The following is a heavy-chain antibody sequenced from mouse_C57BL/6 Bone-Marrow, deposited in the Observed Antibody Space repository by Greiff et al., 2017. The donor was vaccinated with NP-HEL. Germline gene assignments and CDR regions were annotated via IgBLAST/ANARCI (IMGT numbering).Heavy chain of an antibody. J-gene: IGHJ3*01. D-gene: IGHD3-2*02. CDR3: AKSGYCGPAWFAY. CDR2: INPSSGYT. V-gene: IGHV1-4*01. Sequence: VQLQESGAELARPGASVKMSCKASGYTFTSYTMHWVKQRPGQGLEWIGYINPSSGYTKYNQKFKDKATLTADKSSSTAYMQLNSLTSEDSAVYYCAKSGYCGPAWFAYWGQGTLVTVSA. CDR1: GYTFTSYT.